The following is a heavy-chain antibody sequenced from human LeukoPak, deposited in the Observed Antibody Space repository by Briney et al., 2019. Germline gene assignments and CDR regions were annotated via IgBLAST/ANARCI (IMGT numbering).Heavy chain of an antibody. CDR3: ARMAGGSYLNYMDV. J-gene: IGHJ6*03. V-gene: IGHV3-20*01. CDR1: GFTFGDYG. Sequence: GGSLRLSCAASGFTFGDYGMSWVRQAPGKGLEWVSGINWNGGSTGYADSVKGRFTISRDNAKNSLYLQMNSLRAEDTALYHCARMAGGSYLNYMDVWGKGTTVTVSS. D-gene: IGHD1-26*01. CDR2: INWNGGST.